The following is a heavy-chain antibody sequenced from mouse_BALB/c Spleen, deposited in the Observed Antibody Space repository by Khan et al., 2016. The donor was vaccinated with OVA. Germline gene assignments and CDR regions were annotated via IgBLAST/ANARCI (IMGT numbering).Heavy chain of an antibody. CDR1: GYSITSDYA. Sequence: EVQLQESGPGLVKPSQSLSLTCTVTGYSITSDYAWNWIRQFPGNKLEWMGYISYSGSTSYNPSLKSRISITRDTSKNQFFLQLNSVTTEDTATFYCARGVRLTYWGQGTLVTVSA. D-gene: IGHD1-2*01. CDR2: ISYSGST. CDR3: ARGVRLTY. V-gene: IGHV3-2*02. J-gene: IGHJ3*01.